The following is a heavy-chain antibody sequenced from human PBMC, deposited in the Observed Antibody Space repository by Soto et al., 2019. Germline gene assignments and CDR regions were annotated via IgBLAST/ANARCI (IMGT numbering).Heavy chain of an antibody. CDR1: GGSISSSSYY. CDR3: ARPGEAAAGNFWGVVAPYFDY. J-gene: IGHJ4*02. D-gene: IGHD6-13*01. CDR2: IYYSGST. Sequence: SETLSLTCTVSGGSISSSSYYWGWIRQPPGKGLEWIGSIYYSGSTYYNPSLRSRVTISVDTSKNQFSLKLSSVTAADTAVYYCARPGEAAAGNFWGVVAPYFDYWGQGTLVTVYS. V-gene: IGHV4-39*01.